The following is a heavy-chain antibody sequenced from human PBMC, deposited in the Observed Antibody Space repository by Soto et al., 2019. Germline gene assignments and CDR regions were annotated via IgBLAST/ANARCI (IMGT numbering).Heavy chain of an antibody. CDR1: GFSLSTSGVG. V-gene: IGHV2-5*02. J-gene: IGHJ5*02. D-gene: IGHD4-17*01. CDR3: AHVIYGDWFDP. Sequence: QITLKESGPTLVTPTQTLTLTCTFSGFSLSTSGVGVGWIRQPPGKALECLALIYWDDDKRYSPSLKSRLTITKDTSNNQVVLTITNMDPVDTATYYCAHVIYGDWFDPWGQGTLVTVSS. CDR2: IYWDDDK.